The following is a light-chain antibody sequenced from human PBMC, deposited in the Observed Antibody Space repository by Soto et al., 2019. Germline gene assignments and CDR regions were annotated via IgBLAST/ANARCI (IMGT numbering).Light chain of an antibody. CDR1: QSISEF. J-gene: IGKJ4*01. CDR3: QHYSGYPLT. Sequence: DIQMTQSPSTLSASVGDRVTIACRASQSISEFLAWSQRKPGKAPELLIYDASNLETGFPSRFSGSGSGTEFTLTLTSLQPDDFASYYCQHYSGYPLTFGGGTRVEIK. CDR2: DAS. V-gene: IGKV1-5*01.